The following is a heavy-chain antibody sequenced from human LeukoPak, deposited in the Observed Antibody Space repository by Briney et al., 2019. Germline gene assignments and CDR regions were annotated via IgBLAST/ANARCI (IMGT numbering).Heavy chain of an antibody. J-gene: IGHJ3*02. V-gene: IGHV3-30*03. CDR2: ISSDGSNK. CDR1: GFTFSSYG. CDR3: ATGTYYYDSSDYYGAFDI. D-gene: IGHD3-22*01. Sequence: GGSLRLSCAASGFTFSSYGVHWVRQAPGKGLEWVAVISSDGSNKYYADSVKGRFTISRDNSKNTLYLQMNSLRAEDTAVYYCATGTYYYDSSDYYGAFDIWGQGTMVTVSS.